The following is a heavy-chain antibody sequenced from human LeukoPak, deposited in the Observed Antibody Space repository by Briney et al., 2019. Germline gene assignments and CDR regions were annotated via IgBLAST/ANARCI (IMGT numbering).Heavy chain of an antibody. Sequence: PGGSLRLSCAASGFTFSSYWMSWVRQAPGKGLEWVANIKQDGSEKYYVDSVKGRFTISRDNAKNSLYLQMNSLRAEDTAVYYCARDNDYYDSSRGMDVWGQGTTVTVSS. CDR3: ARDNDYYDSSRGMDV. V-gene: IGHV3-7*01. CDR2: IKQDGSEK. D-gene: IGHD3-22*01. J-gene: IGHJ6*02. CDR1: GFTFSSYW.